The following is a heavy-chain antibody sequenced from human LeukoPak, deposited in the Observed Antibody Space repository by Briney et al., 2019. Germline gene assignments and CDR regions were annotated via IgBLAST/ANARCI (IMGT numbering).Heavy chain of an antibody. CDR1: GGSISSYY. V-gene: IGHV4-59*08. CDR3: ARLLYGDYVVDY. J-gene: IGHJ4*02. Sequence: PSETLSLTCTVSGGSISSYYWSWIRQPPGKGLEWIGYIYYSGSTNYNPSLKSRVTISVDRSKNHFSLKLSSVTAADTAVYYCARLLYGDYVVDYWGQGTLVTVSS. D-gene: IGHD4-17*01. CDR2: IYYSGST.